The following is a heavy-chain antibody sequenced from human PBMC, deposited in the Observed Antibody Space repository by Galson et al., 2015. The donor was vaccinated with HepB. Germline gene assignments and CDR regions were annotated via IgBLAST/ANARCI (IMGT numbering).Heavy chain of an antibody. D-gene: IGHD5-12*01. Sequence: SLRLSCAASGFSFRNAWMSWVRQAPGKGLEWVGRIKSQIDDGTTDYPAPVKGRFTISRDDSKNTLYLQMNSLKTEDTGVYYCTTDEGGYDTNYLCQYGMDVWGQGTTVTVSS. CDR2: IKSQIDDGTT. CDR1: GFSFRNAW. CDR3: TTDEGGYDTNYLCQYGMDV. V-gene: IGHV3-15*01. J-gene: IGHJ6*02.